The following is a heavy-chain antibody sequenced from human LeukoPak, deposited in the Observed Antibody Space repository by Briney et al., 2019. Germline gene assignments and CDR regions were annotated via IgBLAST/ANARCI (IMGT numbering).Heavy chain of an antibody. CDR2: ISSSGSTL. Sequence: GGSLRLSCAASGFTFSDYYMSWIRQAPGKGLEWVSYISSSGSTLYYADSVKGRFTISRDNAKNSLYLQMNSLRAEDTAVYYCARDPDPYFYCSGGSCYPNWFDPWGQGTLVTVSS. V-gene: IGHV3-11*01. CDR3: ARDPDPYFYCSGGSCYPNWFDP. CDR1: GFTFSDYY. D-gene: IGHD2-15*01. J-gene: IGHJ5*02.